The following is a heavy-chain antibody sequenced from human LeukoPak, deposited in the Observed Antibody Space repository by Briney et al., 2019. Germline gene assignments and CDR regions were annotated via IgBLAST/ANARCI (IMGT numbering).Heavy chain of an antibody. CDR1: GFTLSNYG. CDR3: AKRGVVIRVILVGFHKEAYYFDS. D-gene: IGHD3-22*01. V-gene: IGHV3-23*01. J-gene: IGHJ4*02. CDR2: ISASGGST. Sequence: PGGSLRLSCAVSGFTLSNYGMSWVRQAPGKGLEWVAGISASGGSTNYADSVKGRFTISRDNRKNTLYLQMNSLRVEDTAVYLCAKRGVVIRVILVGFHKEAYYFDSWGQGALVAVSS.